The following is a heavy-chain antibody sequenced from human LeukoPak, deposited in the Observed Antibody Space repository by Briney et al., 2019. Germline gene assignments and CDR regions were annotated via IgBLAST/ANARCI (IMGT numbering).Heavy chain of an antibody. CDR2: IKQDGSEK. D-gene: IGHD3-22*01. CDR3: ARDGSYYYDSSGYFDY. V-gene: IGHV3-7*04. J-gene: IGHJ4*02. CDR1: GFTFSSYW. Sequence: GGSLRLSCAASGFTFSSYWMSWVRQAPGKGLEWVANIKQDGSEKYYVDSVKGRFTISRGNAKNSLYLQMNSLRAEDTAVYYCARDGSYYYDSSGYFDYWGQGTLVTVSS.